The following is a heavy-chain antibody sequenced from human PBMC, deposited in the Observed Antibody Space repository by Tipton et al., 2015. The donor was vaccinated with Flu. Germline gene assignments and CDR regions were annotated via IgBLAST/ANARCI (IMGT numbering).Heavy chain of an antibody. CDR1: GYSIRSAYY. D-gene: IGHD4-11*01. CDR3: ARRTFSNYVSEPKNWFDF. V-gene: IGHV4-38-2*01. CDR2: ICPGSP. Sequence: TLSLTCSVSGYSIRSAYYWGWVRRPPGKGLEWIGNICPGSPYYNPSLRSRVTMTIARSNSQLSLRLTSVTAADTAVYFCARRTFSNYVSEPKNWFDFWGQRTLVTVSS. J-gene: IGHJ5*01.